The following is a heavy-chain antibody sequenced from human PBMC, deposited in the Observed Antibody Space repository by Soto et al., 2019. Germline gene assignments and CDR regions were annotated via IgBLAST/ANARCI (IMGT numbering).Heavy chain of an antibody. CDR3: ASSFYDFWSGYSDY. J-gene: IGHJ4*02. Sequence: PSETLSLTCAVSGGSISSGGYSWSWIRQPPGKGLEWIGYIYHSGSTYYNPSLKSRVTISVDRSKNQFSLKLSSVTAADTAVYYCASSFYDFWSGYSDYWGQGTLVTAPQ. CDR2: IYHSGST. D-gene: IGHD3-3*01. CDR1: GGSISSGGYS. V-gene: IGHV4-30-2*01.